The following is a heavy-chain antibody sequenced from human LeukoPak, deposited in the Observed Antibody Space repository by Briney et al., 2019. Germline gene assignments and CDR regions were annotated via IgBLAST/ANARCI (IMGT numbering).Heavy chain of an antibody. CDR2: IWYDGSNK. D-gene: IGHD5-24*01. CDR1: RFTFSTYG. Sequence: PGGSLRLSCAASRFTFSTYGMSWVRQAPGKGLEWVAVIWYDGSNKYYADSVKGRFTISRDNSKNTLYLQMNSLRAEDTAVYYCARDSDGDGMDVWGQGTTVTVSS. V-gene: IGHV3-33*08. J-gene: IGHJ6*02. CDR3: ARDSDGDGMDV.